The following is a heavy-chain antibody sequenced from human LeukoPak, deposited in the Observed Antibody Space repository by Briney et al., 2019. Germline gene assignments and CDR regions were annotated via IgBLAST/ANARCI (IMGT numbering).Heavy chain of an antibody. CDR2: IYYSGST. J-gene: IGHJ6*04. V-gene: IGHV4-30-4*01. CDR3: ARDRYKNYYGMDV. CDR1: GGSVSSGDYY. D-gene: IGHD1-1*01. Sequence: SETLSLTCTVSGGSVSSGDYYWSWIRQPPGKGLEWIGSIYYSGSTYYNPSLKSRVTISVDTSKNQFSLNLRSVTAADTAVYYCARDRYKNYYGMDVWGKGNTVTVSS.